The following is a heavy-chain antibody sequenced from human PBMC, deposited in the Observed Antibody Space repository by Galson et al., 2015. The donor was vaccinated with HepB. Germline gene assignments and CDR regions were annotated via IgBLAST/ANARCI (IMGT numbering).Heavy chain of an antibody. CDR3: AYGLDV. CDR2: TYYRSKWYN. Sequence: DRVSSNSAAWNWIRQSPSRGLEWLGRTYYRSKWYNDYAVSMKSRITINPDTSKNQVSLQLSSVTPEDTAVYYCAYGLDVRGQGTTVTVSS. J-gene: IGHJ6*02. CDR1: DRVSSNSAA. V-gene: IGHV6-1*01.